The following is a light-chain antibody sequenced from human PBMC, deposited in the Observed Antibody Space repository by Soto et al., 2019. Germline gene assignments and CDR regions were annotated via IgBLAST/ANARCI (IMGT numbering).Light chain of an antibody. V-gene: IGLV1-47*01. CDR2: RDN. CDR1: SSNIGSNY. J-gene: IGLJ1*01. CDR3: AAWDDILSGRYV. Sequence: QSVLTQPPSASGTPGQRVTISCSGSSSNIGSNYVCWYQQLPGTAPKLLIYRDNQRPSGVPDRFSGSKSGTSASLAISGLRSEDAADYYCAAWDDILSGRYVFGTGTKVTVL.